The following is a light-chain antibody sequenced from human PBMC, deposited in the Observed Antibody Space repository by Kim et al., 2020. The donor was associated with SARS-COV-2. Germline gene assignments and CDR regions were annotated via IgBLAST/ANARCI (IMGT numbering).Light chain of an antibody. CDR3: QTWGTGGV. CDR1: SGHSSYA. Sequence: GASVKLTCPLSSGHSSYAIAWHQQRPEKGPRYLMKLNSDGSHSKGDGIPDRFSGSSSGAERYLTISSLQSEDEADYYCQTWGTGGVFGGGTQLTVL. CDR2: LNSDGSH. V-gene: IGLV4-69*01. J-gene: IGLJ3*02.